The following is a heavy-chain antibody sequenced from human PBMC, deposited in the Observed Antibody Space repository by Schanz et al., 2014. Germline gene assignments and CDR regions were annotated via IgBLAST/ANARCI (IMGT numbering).Heavy chain of an antibody. V-gene: IGHV4-59*12. D-gene: IGHD4-4*01. CDR2: MYYSGST. CDR1: GGSISSYY. Sequence: QVQLQESGPGLVKPSETLSLTCTVSGGSISSYYWSWIRQPPGKGLEWIGYMYYSGSTNYNPSLNSRVTISVDTSKNQFSLKVTSVTPADTAVFYCARRDNYLSAFDIWGQGTMVTVSS. CDR3: ARRDNYLSAFDI. J-gene: IGHJ3*02.